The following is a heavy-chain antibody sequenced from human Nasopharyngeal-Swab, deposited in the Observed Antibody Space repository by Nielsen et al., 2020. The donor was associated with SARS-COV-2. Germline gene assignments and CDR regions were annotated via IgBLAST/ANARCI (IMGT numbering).Heavy chain of an antibody. J-gene: IGHJ6*02. D-gene: IGHD3-10*01. Sequence: GGSLRLSCAASGFTFSSYGMHWVRQAPGKGLEWVAVISYDGSNKYYADSVKGRFTISRDNSKNTLYLQMNSLRAEDMAVYYCAKEPGVLWFGELFSYGMDVWGQGTTVTVSS. CDR2: ISYDGSNK. CDR3: AKEPGVLWFGELFSYGMDV. CDR1: GFTFSSYG. V-gene: IGHV3-30*18.